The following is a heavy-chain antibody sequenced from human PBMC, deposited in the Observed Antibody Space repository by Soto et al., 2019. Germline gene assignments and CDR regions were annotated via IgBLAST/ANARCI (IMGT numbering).Heavy chain of an antibody. Sequence: ASVKVSCKASGYTFTHSYMHWVRQAPGQGLEWMGIINPSGGSTTYAQKFQGRVTMTRDTSTRTVYMELSSLRSEDTAVYYCARERGDSGNDYWGQGTLVTSPQ. CDR3: ARERGDSGNDY. J-gene: IGHJ4*02. CDR1: GYTFTHSY. D-gene: IGHD2-15*01. CDR2: INPSGGST. V-gene: IGHV1-46*01.